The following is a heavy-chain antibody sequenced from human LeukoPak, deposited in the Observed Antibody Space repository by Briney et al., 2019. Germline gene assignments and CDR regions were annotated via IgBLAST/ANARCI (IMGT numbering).Heavy chain of an antibody. CDR2: ISSSSSYI. CDR1: GFTFSSYS. Sequence: GGSLRLSCAASGFTFSSYSMNWVRQAPGKGLEWVSSISSSSSYIYYADSVKGRFTISRDNAKNSLYLQMNSLRAEDTAVYYCARADWDTAMIDYWGQGTPVTVSS. CDR3: ARADWDTAMIDY. V-gene: IGHV3-21*01. J-gene: IGHJ4*02. D-gene: IGHD5-18*01.